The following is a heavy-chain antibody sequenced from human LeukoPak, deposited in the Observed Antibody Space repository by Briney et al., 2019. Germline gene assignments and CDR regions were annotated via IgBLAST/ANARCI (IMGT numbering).Heavy chain of an antibody. D-gene: IGHD5-12*01. CDR2: IGYSAGT. Sequence: GSLRLSCVASGFTFGSHAMAWVRQAPGKGLEWVSVIGYSAGTNYADSVKGRFTISRDNSKNTLYLQMNSLRAEDTAVYYCATSGYSGYDRPSWGQGTLVTVSS. CDR3: ATSGYSGYDRPS. V-gene: IGHV3-23*01. CDR1: GFTFGSHA. J-gene: IGHJ5*02.